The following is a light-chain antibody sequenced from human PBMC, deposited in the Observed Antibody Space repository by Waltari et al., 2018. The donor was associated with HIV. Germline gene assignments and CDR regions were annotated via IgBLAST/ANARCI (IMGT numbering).Light chain of an antibody. CDR2: DFR. Sequence: QSALTQPASVSGSPGQSITISCTGTNSDFGSYDFVSWYQQYPGQAPRLIISDFRNRPSGISSRFSGSKYGYTASLTISGLRAEDEADYFCSSWTSSTTLVFGTGTKVTVL. J-gene: IGLJ1*01. CDR1: NSDFGSYDF. V-gene: IGLV2-14*01. CDR3: SSWTSSTTLV.